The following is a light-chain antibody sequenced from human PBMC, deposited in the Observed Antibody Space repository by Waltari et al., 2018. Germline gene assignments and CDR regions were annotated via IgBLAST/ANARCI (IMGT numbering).Light chain of an antibody. J-gene: IGKJ4*01. CDR2: EAS. CDR3: QQYDAYALT. CDR1: QSIRSS. Sequence: DISLTPSPSTLSASVRGNVTITCRASQSIRSSLAWYQQKPGKAPKFLIYEASSLESGVPSRFSGSGSGTEFTLTISSLQPDDFATYFCQQYDAYALTFGGGTKVEIK. V-gene: IGKV1-5*03.